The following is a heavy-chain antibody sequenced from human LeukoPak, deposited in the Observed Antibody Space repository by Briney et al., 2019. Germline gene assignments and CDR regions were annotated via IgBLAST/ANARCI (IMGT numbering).Heavy chain of an antibody. D-gene: IGHD3-16*02. V-gene: IGHV3-21*01. CDR2: ISSSSSYI. CDR1: GFTFSSYS. CDR3: ARSLRSYRYDFDY. J-gene: IGHJ4*02. Sequence: KPGGSLRLSCAASGFTFSSYSMSWVRQAPGKGLEWVSSISSSSSYIYYADSVKGRFTISRDNAKNSLYLQMNSLRAEDTAVYYCARSLRSYRYDFDYWGQGTLVTVSS.